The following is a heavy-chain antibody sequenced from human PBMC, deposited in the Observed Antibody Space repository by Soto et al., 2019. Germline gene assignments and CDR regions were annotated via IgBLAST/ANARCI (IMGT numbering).Heavy chain of an antibody. Sequence: PGGSLRLSCTAPRCTFGSYWIHWDRHTPGKGLEWDSDINVDGTETWYADSVKGRFTISRDNDKKTLYLHMTGLRVDDTGVYYCAGDKEVLLSNYGMAVWGQGTTVTVSS. CDR2: INVDGTET. V-gene: IGHV3-74*01. CDR1: RCTFGSYW. CDR3: AGDKEVLLSNYGMAV. J-gene: IGHJ6*02.